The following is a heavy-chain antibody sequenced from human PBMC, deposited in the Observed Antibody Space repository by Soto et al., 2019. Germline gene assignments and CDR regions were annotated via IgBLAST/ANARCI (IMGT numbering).Heavy chain of an antibody. Sequence: QVQLVQSGAEEKKPGASVKVSCKASGYTFTSYAMHWVRQAPGQRLEWMGWINAGNGNTKCSQKFQDRVTITRDTAASTAYMELSSLRPEDRAVYYLERGKSVVGDYWGQGTLVTVSS. CDR2: INAGNGNT. CDR1: GYTFTSYA. V-gene: IGHV1-3*05. J-gene: IGHJ4*02. D-gene: IGHD2-15*01. CDR3: ERGKSVVGDY.